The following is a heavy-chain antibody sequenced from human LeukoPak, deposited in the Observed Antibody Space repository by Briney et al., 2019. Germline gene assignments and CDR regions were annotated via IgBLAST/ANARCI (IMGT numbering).Heavy chain of an antibody. CDR1: GFTFSSYA. V-gene: IGHV3-23*01. D-gene: IGHD3-10*01. CDR2: ISGSGGST. CDR3: AKDRAMVRGVTYFDY. J-gene: IGHJ4*02. Sequence: GGSLRLSCAASGFTFSSYAMSWVRQAPGKGLEWVSAISGSGGSTYYADSVKGRLTISRDNSKNTLYLQMNSLRAEDTAVYYCAKDRAMVRGVTYFDYWGQGTLVTVSS.